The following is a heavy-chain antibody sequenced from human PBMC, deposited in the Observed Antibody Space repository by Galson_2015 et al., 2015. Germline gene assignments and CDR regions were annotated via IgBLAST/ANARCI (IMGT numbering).Heavy chain of an antibody. CDR3: ARGYGDGYKYYFDY. V-gene: IGHV3-74*01. CDR2: INSDGSST. J-gene: IGHJ4*02. D-gene: IGHD5-24*01. Sequence: SLRLSCAASGFTFSSYWMHWVRQAPGKGLVWVSRINSDGSSTSYADSVKGRFTISRDNAKNTLYLQTNSLRAEDTAVYYCARGYGDGYKYYFDYWGQGTLVTVSS. CDR1: GFTFSSYW.